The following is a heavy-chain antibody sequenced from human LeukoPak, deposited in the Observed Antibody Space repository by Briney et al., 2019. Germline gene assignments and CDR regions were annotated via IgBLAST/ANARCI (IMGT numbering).Heavy chain of an antibody. CDR2: ISHDGSNK. Sequence: GGSLRLSCAASGFTFSSYAMHWVRQAPGKGLEWVAVISHDGSNKYYADSVKGRFTISRDNSKNTLYLQMNSLRAEDTAVYYCAREVTMIVVVTVYYFDYWGQGTLVTVSS. J-gene: IGHJ4*02. CDR3: AREVTMIVVVTVYYFDY. D-gene: IGHD3-22*01. V-gene: IGHV3-30*04. CDR1: GFTFSSYA.